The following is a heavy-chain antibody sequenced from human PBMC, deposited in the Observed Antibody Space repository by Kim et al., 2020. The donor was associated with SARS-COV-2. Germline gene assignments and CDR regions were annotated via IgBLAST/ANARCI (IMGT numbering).Heavy chain of an antibody. Sequence: GGSLRLSCAASGFTFSTYWMNWVRQAPGKGLEWLAKMKPDGSEKYYVDSVRGRFTISRDNAKNSLYLQMNSLRAEDTAVYYCARRYSIDYWGQGTLVTVS. CDR1: GFTFSTYW. CDR3: ARRYSIDY. V-gene: IGHV3-7*01. CDR2: MKPDGSEK. D-gene: IGHD5-18*01. J-gene: IGHJ4*02.